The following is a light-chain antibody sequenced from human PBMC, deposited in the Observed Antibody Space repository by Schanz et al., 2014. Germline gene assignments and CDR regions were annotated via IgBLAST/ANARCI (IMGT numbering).Light chain of an antibody. CDR3: QQSYSTPYT. Sequence: DIQMTQSPSSLSASVGDRVTITCRANQGIRNSVAWYQQKPGKVPKLLIYAASTLQSGVPSRFSGSGSGTDFTLTVSSLQPEDVATYFCQQSYSTPYTFGQGTKLEIK. CDR1: QGIRNS. J-gene: IGKJ2*01. V-gene: IGKV1-27*01. CDR2: AAS.